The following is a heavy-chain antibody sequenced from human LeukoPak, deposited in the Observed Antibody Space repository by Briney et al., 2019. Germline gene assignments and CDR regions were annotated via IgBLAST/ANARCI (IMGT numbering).Heavy chain of an antibody. CDR3: ASGPSGSYFGFFDP. CDR1: GGSISSYY. D-gene: IGHD1-26*01. Sequence: RSSETLSLTCTVSGGSISSYYWSWIRQPPGKGLEWIGYIYYSGSTNYNPSLKSRVTISVDTSKNQFSLKLSSVTAADTAVYYCASGPSGSYFGFFDPWGQGTLVTVSS. CDR2: IYYSGST. J-gene: IGHJ5*02. V-gene: IGHV4-59*01.